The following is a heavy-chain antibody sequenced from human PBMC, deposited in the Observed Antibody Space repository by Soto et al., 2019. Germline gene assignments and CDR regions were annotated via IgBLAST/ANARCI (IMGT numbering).Heavy chain of an antibody. V-gene: IGHV3-15*07. CDR3: TTDLSGVTASDY. Sequence: EVQLVESGGGLVKPGGSLRLSCAASGFTFSNAWMNCVRQAPGKGLEWVGRIKSKTDGGTTDDAAPVKGRFTISRDDSKNTLYLQMNSLKTEDTAVYYCTTDLSGVTASDYWGQGTLVTVSS. D-gene: IGHD5-18*01. CDR2: IKSKTDGGTT. CDR1: GFTFSNAW. J-gene: IGHJ4*02.